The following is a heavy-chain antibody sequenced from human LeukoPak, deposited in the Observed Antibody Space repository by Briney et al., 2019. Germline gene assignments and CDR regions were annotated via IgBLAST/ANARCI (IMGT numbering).Heavy chain of an antibody. Sequence: GGSLRLSCVASEFTFSNYNMHWVRQAPGKGLEWVAFIWFDGSNKHYADSVKGRFTISRDNSEDTLYLQMNSLRAEDTAVYYCVRDPSGSGFAFDSWGQGALVTVSS. CDR2: IWFDGSNK. CDR3: VRDPSGSGFAFDS. V-gene: IGHV3-33*08. D-gene: IGHD1-1*01. CDR1: EFTFSNYN. J-gene: IGHJ4*02.